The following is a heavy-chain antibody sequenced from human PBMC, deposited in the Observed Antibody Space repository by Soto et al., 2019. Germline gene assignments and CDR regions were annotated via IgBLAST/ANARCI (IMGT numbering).Heavy chain of an antibody. V-gene: IGHV5-51*01. CDR3: ARLDYGGNDVPNY. Sequence: GESLKISCKGSGYSFNTYYIGWVRQMPGKGLEWMGIIYPGDSDTKYSPSFQGQVTISADKSISTAFLQWSSLKASDTAIYYCARLDYGGNDVPNYWGQGTLVTVSS. D-gene: IGHD2-15*01. CDR2: IYPGDSDT. J-gene: IGHJ4*02. CDR1: GYSFNTYY.